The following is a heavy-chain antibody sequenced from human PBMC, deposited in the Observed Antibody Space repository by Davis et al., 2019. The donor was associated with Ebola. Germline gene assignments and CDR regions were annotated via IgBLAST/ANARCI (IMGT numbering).Heavy chain of an antibody. CDR3: AAATKEAFDI. D-gene: IGHD2-15*01. J-gene: IGHJ3*02. CDR2: IYYSGST. CDR1: ACSVSSGSYY. Sequence: PSETLSLTCTVSACSVSSGSYYWGWIRQPTGKGLEWIGYIYYSGSTNYNPSLKSRVTISVDTSKNQFSLKLSSVTAADTAVYYCAAATKEAFDIWGQGTMVTVSS. V-gene: IGHV4-61*01.